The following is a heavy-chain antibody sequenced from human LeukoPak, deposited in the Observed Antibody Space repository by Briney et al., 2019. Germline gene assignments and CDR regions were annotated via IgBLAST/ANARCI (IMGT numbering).Heavy chain of an antibody. J-gene: IGHJ4*02. V-gene: IGHV4-4*02. Sequence: PSDTLSLTCAVSGGSISSINWWRWVRQPPGKGLEWIGEIYHSGSTNYNPSLKSRVTISVAEAKNQFSLKLSSVTAADTAVYYCAGGRSSSSWYAIASWGQGTLVTVSS. CDR2: IYHSGST. D-gene: IGHD6-13*01. CDR1: GGSISSINW. CDR3: AGGRSSSSWYAIAS.